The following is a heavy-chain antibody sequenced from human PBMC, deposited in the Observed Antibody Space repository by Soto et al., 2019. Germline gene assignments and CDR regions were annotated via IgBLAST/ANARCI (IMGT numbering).Heavy chain of an antibody. V-gene: IGHV5-10-1*01. Sequence: GESLKISCKGSGYSFTSYWISWVRRMPGKGLEWMGRIDPSDSYTNYSPSFQGHVTISADKSISTAYLQWSSLKASDTAMYYCARNPYSSDSDDGMDVWGQGTTVTVSS. D-gene: IGHD6-25*01. CDR1: GYSFTSYW. CDR2: IDPSDSYT. CDR3: ARNPYSSDSDDGMDV. J-gene: IGHJ6*02.